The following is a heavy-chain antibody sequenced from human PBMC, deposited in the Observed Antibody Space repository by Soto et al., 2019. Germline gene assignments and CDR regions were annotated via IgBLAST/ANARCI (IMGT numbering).Heavy chain of an antibody. CDR1: GFTFSSYS. D-gene: IGHD2-15*01. J-gene: IGHJ6*02. CDR3: ARDAALVVVAATTTPFYYGMDV. CDR2: ISSSSSTI. Sequence: GGSLRLSCAASGFTFSSYSMNWVRQAPGKGLEWVSYISSSSSTIYYADSVKGRFTISRDNAKNSLYLQMNSLRDEDTAVYYCARDAALVVVAATTTPFYYGMDVWGQGTTVTVSS. V-gene: IGHV3-48*02.